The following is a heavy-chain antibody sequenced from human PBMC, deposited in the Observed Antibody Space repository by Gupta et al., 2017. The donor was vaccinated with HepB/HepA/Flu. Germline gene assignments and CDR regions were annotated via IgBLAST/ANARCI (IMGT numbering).Heavy chain of an antibody. CDR1: GGSISSYF. Sequence: QVQLQESGPGLVKPSETLSLTCTVSGGSISSYFWTWIRQPPGKDLDWIGSIFYNGSTNYHPPLKSRVTISMDMSKRQFSLSLNSVTTADTAVYYCARERIRGGMDVWGHGTLVTVSS. CDR2: IFYNGST. D-gene: IGHD2-15*01. J-gene: IGHJ4*01. V-gene: IGHV4-59*01. CDR3: ARERIRGGMDV.